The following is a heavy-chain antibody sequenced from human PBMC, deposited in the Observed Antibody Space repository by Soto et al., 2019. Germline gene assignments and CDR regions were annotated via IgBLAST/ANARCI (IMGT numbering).Heavy chain of an antibody. J-gene: IGHJ4*02. CDR1: GFTFSSCG. CDR3: ANEWGDDSRCWSFDY. Sequence: QVQLVESGGGVVQPGRSLRLSCAASGFTFSSCGMHWVRQAPGKGLEWVAVISNDGSNKYYAYSVKGRLTISRDNSKNTLHLQMNSLRAEDTSVYYCANEWGDDSRCWSFDYWGQGTLVTVSS. V-gene: IGHV3-30*18. D-gene: IGHD3-22*01. CDR2: ISNDGSNK.